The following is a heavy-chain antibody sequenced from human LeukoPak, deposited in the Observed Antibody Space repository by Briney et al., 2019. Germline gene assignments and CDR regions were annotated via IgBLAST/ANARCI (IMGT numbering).Heavy chain of an antibody. CDR3: AREGAAPMYYHYMDV. D-gene: IGHD2-2*01. V-gene: IGHV4-59*01. CDR2: INYSGST. Sequence: SETLSLTCTVSGGSISSYYWSWIRQPLGKGLEWIGYINYSGSTNYNPSLKSRVTISLDTSKNQFSLKLNSVTAADTAVYYCAREGAAPMYYHYMDVWGKGTTVTVSS. J-gene: IGHJ6*03. CDR1: GGSISSYY.